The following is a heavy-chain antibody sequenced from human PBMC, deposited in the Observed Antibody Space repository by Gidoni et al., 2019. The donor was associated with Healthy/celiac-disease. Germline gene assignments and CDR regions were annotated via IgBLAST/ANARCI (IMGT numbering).Heavy chain of an antibody. CDR1: GFTFSSYA. CDR2: ISRNGVST. D-gene: IGHD6-13*01. J-gene: IGHJ4*02. CDR3: VSFQQLVPY. Sequence: EVQLVESGGGLVQPGGSLRISCSASGFTFSSYAMHWVRQAPGNGLEYVSSISRNGVSTYYADSVKGRFTISRDDSKNTLYLQMSSLRAEDTAVYYCVSFQQLVPYWGQGTLVTVSS. V-gene: IGHV3-64D*06.